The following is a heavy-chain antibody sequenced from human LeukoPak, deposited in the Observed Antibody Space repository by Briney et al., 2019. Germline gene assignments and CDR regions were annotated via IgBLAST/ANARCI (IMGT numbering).Heavy chain of an antibody. CDR2: INLDGSQK. CDR1: GFTFSNYW. V-gene: IGHV3-7*03. J-gene: IGHJ3*02. D-gene: IGHD5-24*01. Sequence: GGSLRLSCAASGFTFSNYWMAWVRQAPGKGPEWVANINLDGSQKYYVDSVKGRFTISRDNAENSLYLQMNSLRDDDTAVYYCARRGDGGRALDIWGQGTMVTVSS. CDR3: ARRGDGGRALDI.